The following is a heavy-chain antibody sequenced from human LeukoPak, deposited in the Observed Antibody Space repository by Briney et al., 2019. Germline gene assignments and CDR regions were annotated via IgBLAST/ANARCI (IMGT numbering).Heavy chain of an antibody. D-gene: IGHD3-9*01. V-gene: IGHV1-46*01. J-gene: IGHJ6*02. CDR2: INPSGGST. CDR3: ARDRRRYFDWLFRSTDYYYGMDV. CDR1: GYTFTSYH. Sequence: ASVKVSCKASGYTFTSYHLHWVRQAPGQGLEWMGIINPSGGSTNYAQKFQGRVTMTRDTSTSTVYMELSSLRSEDTAVYYCARDRRRYFDWLFRSTDYYYGMDVWGQGTTVTVSS.